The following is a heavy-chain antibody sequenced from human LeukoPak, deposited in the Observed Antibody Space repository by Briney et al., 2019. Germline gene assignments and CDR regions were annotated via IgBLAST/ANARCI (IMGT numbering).Heavy chain of an antibody. CDR3: ARVLPIVVVPAAIEGNWFDP. Sequence: ASVKVSCKASGYTFTSYGISWVRQAPGQGLEWMGWISAYNGNTNYAQKLQGRVTMTTDTSTSTAYMELRSLRSDDTAVYYCARVLPIVVVPAAIEGNWFDPWGQGTLVTVSS. J-gene: IGHJ5*02. CDR2: ISAYNGNT. D-gene: IGHD2-2*02. V-gene: IGHV1-18*01. CDR1: GYTFTSYG.